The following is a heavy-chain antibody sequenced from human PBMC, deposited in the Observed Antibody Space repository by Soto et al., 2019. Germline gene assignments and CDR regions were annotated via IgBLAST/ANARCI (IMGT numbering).Heavy chain of an antibody. CDR2: VSIGGST. D-gene: IGHD2-8*02. V-gene: IGHV3-23*01. CDR3: AKGRGAGGHFDY. Sequence: DVQLLESGGGLVQPEGSLRLSCAASGFTFSSYAMDWVRQGPGKGLEWVAVVSIGGSTHYGDSARGRFTISRDNSKNKLSLQMKRLTAEDTAVYCCAKGRGAGGHFDYWGQGDGVTVSS. J-gene: IGHJ4*02. CDR1: GFTFSSYA.